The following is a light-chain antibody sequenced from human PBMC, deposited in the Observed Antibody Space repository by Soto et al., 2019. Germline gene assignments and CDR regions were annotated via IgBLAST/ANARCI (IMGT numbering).Light chain of an antibody. V-gene: IGKV3-20*01. J-gene: IGKJ1*01. CDR2: GAS. CDR1: QNVSSNL. Sequence: EIVLTHSQATLSLSPCERATLSFSASQNVSSNLLVWYQQHPGQAPRLLIYGASSRATGIPDRFSGSGSGTDFSLTIRRLEPDDFAVYYCQKYGNFWTFGQGTKVDIK. CDR3: QKYGNFWT.